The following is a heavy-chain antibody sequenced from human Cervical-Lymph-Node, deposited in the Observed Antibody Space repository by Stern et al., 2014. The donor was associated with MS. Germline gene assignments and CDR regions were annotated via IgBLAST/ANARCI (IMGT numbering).Heavy chain of an antibody. CDR3: ASRYDYGDYIY. J-gene: IGHJ4*02. D-gene: IGHD4-17*01. CDR1: GFIFNYYG. Sequence: VQLEESGGGVVQPGRSLRLSCAASGFIFNYYGMYWVRQAPGRGLQWVAVISNDGSSREYADSVKGRFTISRDNSKNTLFLQMSSLRVEDTGVYYCASRYDYGDYIYWGQGTLVTVSS. V-gene: IGHV3-30*03. CDR2: ISNDGSSR.